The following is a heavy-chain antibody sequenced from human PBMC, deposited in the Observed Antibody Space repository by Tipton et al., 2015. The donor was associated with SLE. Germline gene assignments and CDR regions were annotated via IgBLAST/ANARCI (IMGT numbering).Heavy chain of an antibody. Sequence: TPSLTCAVYGGSFSGYYWSWIRQPPGKGLEWIGEINHSGSTNYNPSLKSRVTISVDTSKNQFSLKLSSVTAADTAVYYCARGGGPVDIVATDFDYWGQGTLVTVSS. V-gene: IGHV4-34*01. CDR2: INHSGST. CDR1: GGSFSGYY. CDR3: ARGGGPVDIVATDFDY. D-gene: IGHD5-12*01. J-gene: IGHJ4*02.